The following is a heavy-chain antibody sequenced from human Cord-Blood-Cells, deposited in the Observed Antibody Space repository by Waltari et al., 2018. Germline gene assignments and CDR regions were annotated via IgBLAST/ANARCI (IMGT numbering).Heavy chain of an antibody. D-gene: IGHD4-17*01. J-gene: IGHJ4*02. CDR2: ISYDGSNK. Sequence: VQLVEAGGGVVQHGRSLRLSCAAAGFTFSSYAMHWARQAPRKGLEWVAVISYDGSNKYYADSVKGRFTISRDNSKNTLYLQMNSLRAEDTAVYYCARPGSGDYKYYFDYWGQGTLVTVSS. CDR3: ARPGSGDYKYYFDY. CDR1: GFTFSSYA. V-gene: IGHV3-30-3*01.